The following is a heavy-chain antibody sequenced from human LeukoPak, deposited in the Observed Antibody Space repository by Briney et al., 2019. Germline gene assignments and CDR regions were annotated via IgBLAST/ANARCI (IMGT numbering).Heavy chain of an antibody. CDR2: IRYDGSNK. D-gene: IGHD4-17*01. J-gene: IGHJ4*02. V-gene: IGHV3-30*02. CDR3: AKVYGDYLWYFDY. CDR1: GFTFSSYG. Sequence: TGGSLRLSCAASGFTFSSYGMHWVRQAPGKGLEWVAFIRYDGSNKYYADSVKGRFTISRDNSKNTLYLQMNSLRAEDTAVYYCAKVYGDYLWYFDYWGQGTLVTVSS.